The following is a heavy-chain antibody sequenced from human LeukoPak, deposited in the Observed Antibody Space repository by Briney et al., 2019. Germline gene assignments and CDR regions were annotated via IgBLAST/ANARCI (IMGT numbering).Heavy chain of an antibody. J-gene: IGHJ3*02. D-gene: IGHD4-17*01. V-gene: IGHV3-33*01. CDR2: IWYDGSNK. CDR1: GFTFSSYG. Sequence: TGGSLRLSCAASGFTFSSYGMHWVRQAPGKGLEWVAVIWYDGSNKYYADSVKGRFTISRDNSKNTLYLQMNSLRAEDTAVYYCARPGSYYGDYAWRHAFDIWGQGTMVTVSS. CDR3: ARPGSYYGDYAWRHAFDI.